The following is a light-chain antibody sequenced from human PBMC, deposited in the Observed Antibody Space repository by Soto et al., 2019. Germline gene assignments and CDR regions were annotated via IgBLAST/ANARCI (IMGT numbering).Light chain of an antibody. CDR2: KAS. V-gene: IGKV1-5*03. J-gene: IGKJ3*01. CDR3: QQYNSYPLT. CDR1: QSISSW. Sequence: DMQMTQSPSTLSASVGDRVTITCRASQSISSWLAWYQQKPGKAPKLLIYKASSLESGVPSRFSGSGSGTEFTLTISSLQPDDFATYYCQQYNSYPLTFGPGPRWIA.